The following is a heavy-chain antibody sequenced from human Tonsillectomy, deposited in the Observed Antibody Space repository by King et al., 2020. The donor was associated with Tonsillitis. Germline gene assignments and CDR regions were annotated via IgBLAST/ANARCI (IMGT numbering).Heavy chain of an antibody. D-gene: IGHD2-15*01. J-gene: IGHJ4*02. CDR2: ISPYNGNT. CDR3: ARNGVAYCSGGSCSPGNY. Sequence: QLVQSGAEVKKPGASVKVSCKASGYTFTSFGISWVRQAPGQGLEWMGWISPYNGNTNYAQKLQGRVTMTTDTSTSTAYMELRSLRSDDTAVYYCARNGVAYCSGGSCSPGNYWGQGTLVTVSS. CDR1: GYTFTSFG. V-gene: IGHV1-18*01.